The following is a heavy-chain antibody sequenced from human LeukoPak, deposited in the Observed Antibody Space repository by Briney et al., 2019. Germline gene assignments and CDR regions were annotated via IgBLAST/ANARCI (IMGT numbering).Heavy chain of an antibody. D-gene: IGHD2-2*01. CDR2: IYHSGST. J-gene: IGHJ4*02. V-gene: IGHV4-38-2*02. CDR1: GYSISSGYY. CDR3: ARDWYCSSTSCSNLDY. Sequence: SETLSLTCTVSGYSISSGYYWGWIRQPPGKGLEWIGSIYHSGSTYYNPSLKSRVTISVDTSKNQFSLKLSSVTAADTAVYYCARDWYCSSTSCSNLDYWGQGTLVTVSS.